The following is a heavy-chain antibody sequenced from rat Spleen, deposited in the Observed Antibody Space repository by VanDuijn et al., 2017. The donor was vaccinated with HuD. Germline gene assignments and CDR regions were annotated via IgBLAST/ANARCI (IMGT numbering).Heavy chain of an antibody. CDR2: ISNGSGS. CDR1: GFTFSNYG. D-gene: IGHD1-10*01. CDR3: ATNNWDY. V-gene: IGHV5-62*01. Sequence: VQLVESGGGLVQPGKSLKLSCSASGFTFSNYGMHWIRQVPGKGLDWVAYISNGSGSVYTDAVKGRFTISRDNAKNTLYLQRNSLQSEDTAIYYCATNNWDYWGQGVMVTVSS. J-gene: IGHJ2*01.